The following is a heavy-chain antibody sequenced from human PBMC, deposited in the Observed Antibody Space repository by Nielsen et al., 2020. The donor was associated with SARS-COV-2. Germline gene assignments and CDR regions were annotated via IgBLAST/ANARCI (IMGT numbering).Heavy chain of an antibody. CDR3: ARDWSRAADV. Sequence: GGSLRLSCAASGFTFSNYAMSWVRQVPGKGLEWVADINPDGSEKFYVDSVKGRFTISRDNAKNSMSLQMNSLRVEDTAVYYCARDWSRAADVWGQGTMVTVSS. CDR2: INPDGSEK. D-gene: IGHD2-15*01. CDR1: GFTFSNYA. J-gene: IGHJ3*01. V-gene: IGHV3-7*01.